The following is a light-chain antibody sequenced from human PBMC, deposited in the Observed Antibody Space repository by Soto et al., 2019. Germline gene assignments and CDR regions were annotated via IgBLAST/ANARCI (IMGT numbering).Light chain of an antibody. CDR2: GAS. Sequence: IQLTQSLSSLSASVGDRVTITCRASQGFRSYLAWFQQRPGKAPKLLIFGASTLQNGVPARFSGGGFGTEFTLTISSLQSEDFAVYYCQHYNYWLWTFGQGTKVDIK. CDR1: QGFRSY. V-gene: IGKV1-9*01. CDR3: QHYNYWLWT. J-gene: IGKJ1*01.